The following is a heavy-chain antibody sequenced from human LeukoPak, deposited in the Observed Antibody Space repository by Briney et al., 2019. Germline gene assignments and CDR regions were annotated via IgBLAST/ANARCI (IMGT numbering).Heavy chain of an antibody. J-gene: IGHJ4*02. CDR3: ARTFLGITFGGVIVYFDY. CDR1: GGSISSSNW. D-gene: IGHD3-16*02. Sequence: SGTLSLTCAVSGGSISSSNWWSWVRQPPGKGLEWIGEIYHSGSTNYNPSLKSRVTISVDKSKSQFSLKLSSVTAADTAVYYCARTFLGITFGGVIVYFDYWGQGTLVTVSS. CDR2: IYHSGST. V-gene: IGHV4-4*02.